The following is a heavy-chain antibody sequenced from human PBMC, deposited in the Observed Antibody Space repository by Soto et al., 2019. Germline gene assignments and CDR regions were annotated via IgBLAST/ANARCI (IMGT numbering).Heavy chain of an antibody. J-gene: IGHJ6*03. D-gene: IGHD3-16*01. CDR2: ISSSSSTI. CDR1: GFTFSSYS. Sequence: GGSLRLSCAASGFTFSSYSMNWVRQAPGKGLEWVSYISSSSSTIYYADSVKGRFTISRDNAKNSLYLQMNSLRAEDTAVYYWARSTPGNYDYIMDVWGKGTTVTVSS. V-gene: IGHV3-48*01. CDR3: ARSTPGNYDYIMDV.